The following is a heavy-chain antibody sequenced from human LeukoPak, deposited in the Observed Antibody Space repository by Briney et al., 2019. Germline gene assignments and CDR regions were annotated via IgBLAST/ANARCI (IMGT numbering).Heavy chain of an antibody. CDR3: AREHPYYDFWSGYYRPDAFDI. Sequence: TSETLSLTCTVSGYSISSGTYYWTWIRQPAGKGLEWIGRISTSGSTNYNPSLKSRVTISLDTSKNQFSLKLSSVTAADTAVYYCAREHPYYDFWSGYYRPDAFDIWGQGTMVTVSS. CDR2: ISTSGST. J-gene: IGHJ3*02. CDR1: GYSISSGTYY. V-gene: IGHV4-61*02. D-gene: IGHD3-3*01.